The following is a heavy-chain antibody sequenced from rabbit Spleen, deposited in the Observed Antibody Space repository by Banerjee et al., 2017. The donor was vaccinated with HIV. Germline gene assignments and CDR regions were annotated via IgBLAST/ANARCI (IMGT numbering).Heavy chain of an antibody. CDR3: ARVRYGSYGL. J-gene: IGHJ3*01. D-gene: IGHD5-1*01. CDR2: IDAGSSGFT. CDR1: GVSFSSSSY. V-gene: IGHV1S40*01. Sequence: QSLEESGGDLVKPGASLTLTCTASGVSFSSSSYMCWVRQAPGKGLEWIVCIDAGSSGFTYFATWAKGRFTCSKTSSTTVTLQMTRLTAADTATYFCARVRYGSYGLWGQGTLVTVS.